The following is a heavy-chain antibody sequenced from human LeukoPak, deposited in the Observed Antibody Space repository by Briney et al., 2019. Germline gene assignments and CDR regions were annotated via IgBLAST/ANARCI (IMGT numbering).Heavy chain of an antibody. J-gene: IGHJ6*03. V-gene: IGHV1-2*02. CDR3: ARDRDRPTYCSSTSCPYYYYYMDV. CDR1: GYTFTGYY. CDR2: INPNSGGP. D-gene: IGHD2-2*01. Sequence: EASVKGSCKASGYTFTGYYMHWVRQAPGQGVEWRGWINPNSGGPNYAQKFQGRVSMTRDTSISTAYMEVSRLRSDDTAVYYCARDRDRPTYCSSTSCPYYYYYMDVWGKGTTVTVSS.